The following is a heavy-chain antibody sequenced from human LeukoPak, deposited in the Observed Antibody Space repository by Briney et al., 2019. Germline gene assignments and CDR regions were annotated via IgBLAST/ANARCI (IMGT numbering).Heavy chain of an antibody. CDR1: GACCSNFY. CDR2: VYSSGST. J-gene: IGHJ5*02. CDR3: ARGRYSDDYGSHWFDP. V-gene: IGHV4-59*01. D-gene: IGHD3-16*01. Sequence: SETLFLTCTVSGACCSNFYWSWIRQSPGKGLEWLGYVYSSGSTNYNPFLKSRVTISIDTSKKQFSLKLTSVTAADTAIYYCARGRYSDDYGSHWFDPWGRGTLVTVSS.